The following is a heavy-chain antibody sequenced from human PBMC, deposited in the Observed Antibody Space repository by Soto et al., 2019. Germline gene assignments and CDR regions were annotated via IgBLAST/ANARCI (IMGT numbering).Heavy chain of an antibody. CDR2: IFYSGST. Sequence: SETLSLTCTVSGGSISNYYWSWIRQPPGRGLEWIGHIFYSGSTNYNPALKSRDTISVDTSKSQFSLKLSSVTAADTVVFYCAKDSGYNYGYFRWFDPWGQGTLVTVSS. J-gene: IGHJ5*02. V-gene: IGHV4-59*01. CDR1: GGSISNYY. CDR3: AKDSGYNYGYFRWFDP. D-gene: IGHD5-18*01.